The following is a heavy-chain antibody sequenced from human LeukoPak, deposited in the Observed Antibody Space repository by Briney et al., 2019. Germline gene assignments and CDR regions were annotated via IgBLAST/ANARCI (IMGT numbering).Heavy chain of an antibody. D-gene: IGHD3-10*01. V-gene: IGHV3-23*01. CDR1: GFTFSSYA. CDR3: VRQIPVSGQGFDP. CDR2: INGSGGGT. Sequence: RAGGSLRLSCAASGFTFSSYAMSWVRQAPGKGLKWVSGINGSGGGTYYADAMKGRFTISRDNSKNTLSLLMNSLRAEDTAVYYCVRQIPVSGQGFDPWGQGTLVVVSS. J-gene: IGHJ5*02.